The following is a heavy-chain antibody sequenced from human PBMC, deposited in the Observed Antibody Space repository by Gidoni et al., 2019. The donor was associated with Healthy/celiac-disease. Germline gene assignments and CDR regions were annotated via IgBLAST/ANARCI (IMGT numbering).Heavy chain of an antibody. D-gene: IGHD6-19*01. J-gene: IGHJ4*02. Sequence: QVQLQQSGPGLVKPSQTLPLPCAISGDSVPSNCAAWNWIRQSPSRGLEWLGRTYYRSKWYNDYAVSVKSRITINPDTSKNQFSLQLNSVTPEDTAVYYCARSGGIAVAGTGFDYWGQGTLVTVSS. CDR2: TYYRSKWYN. V-gene: IGHV6-1*01. CDR3: ARSGGIAVAGTGFDY. CDR1: GDSVPSNCAA.